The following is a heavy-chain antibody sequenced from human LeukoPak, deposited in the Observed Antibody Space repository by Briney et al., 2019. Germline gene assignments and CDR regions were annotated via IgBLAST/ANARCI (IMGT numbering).Heavy chain of an antibody. Sequence: GESLKISCKGSGYSFTSSWIGWVRQMPGKGLEWMGIIYPGASDTRYSPSFQGQVTISVDKSITTAYLQWSILKASDTAMYYCARDMAAAGTDVFDYWGQGTLVTVSS. CDR2: IYPGASDT. CDR1: GYSFTSSW. D-gene: IGHD6-13*01. V-gene: IGHV5-51*01. J-gene: IGHJ4*02. CDR3: ARDMAAAGTDVFDY.